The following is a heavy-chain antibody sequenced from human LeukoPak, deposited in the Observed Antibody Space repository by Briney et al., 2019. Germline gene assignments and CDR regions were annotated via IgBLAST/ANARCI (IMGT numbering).Heavy chain of an antibody. J-gene: IGHJ4*02. V-gene: IGHV3-7*01. CDR3: ARGGNLEN. CDR1: GFTLSRYW. Sequence: GGSLRLSCAASGFTLSRYWMSWVRQPPGKGLEWVANINEDGGERHYVDTVKGRFTISRDNAKNSLYLQMNSLRAEDTAVYYCARGGNLENWGRGTLVTVSS. CDR2: INEDGGER. D-gene: IGHD1-14*01.